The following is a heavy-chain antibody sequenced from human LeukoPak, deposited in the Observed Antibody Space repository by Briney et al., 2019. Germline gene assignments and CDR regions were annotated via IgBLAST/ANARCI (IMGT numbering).Heavy chain of an antibody. CDR2: MYHSGST. Sequence: PSKTLSLTCTVSGYSISSGYYWGWIRQPPGKGLEWIGFMYHSGSTYYKQSLKSRFTISGDTAKNPFYLKLSFGTAADTVVYYSERMAYEMAAHFDHWGQGTLVTVSS. V-gene: IGHV4-38-2*02. J-gene: IGHJ4*02. CDR1: GYSISSGYY. CDR3: ERMAYEMAAHFDH. D-gene: IGHD5-24*01.